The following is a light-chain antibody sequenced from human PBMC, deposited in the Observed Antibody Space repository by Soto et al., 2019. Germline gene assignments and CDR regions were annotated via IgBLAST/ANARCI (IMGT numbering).Light chain of an antibody. CDR1: SGHSSYI. V-gene: IGLV4-60*03. J-gene: IGLJ2*01. Sequence: QSVLTQSSSASASLGSSVKLTCTLSSGHSSYIIAWHQQQPGKAPRHLMKLEGSGDYNKGSGVPDRFSGSSSGADRYLTISSLQSEDEADYYCETWDSNSVIFGGGTQLTVL. CDR2: LEGSGDY. CDR3: ETWDSNSVI.